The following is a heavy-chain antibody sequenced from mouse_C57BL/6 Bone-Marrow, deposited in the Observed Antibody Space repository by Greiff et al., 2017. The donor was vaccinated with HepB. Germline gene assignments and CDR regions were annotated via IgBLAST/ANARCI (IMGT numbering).Heavy chain of an antibody. Sequence: EVQVVESGGGLVKPGGSLKLSCAASGFTFSDYGMHWVRQAPEKGLEWVAYISSGSSTIYYADTVKGRFTISRDNAKNTLFLQMTSLRSEDTAMYYCASYYGSSYVRYAMDYWGQGTSVTVSS. J-gene: IGHJ4*01. D-gene: IGHD1-1*01. CDR2: ISSGSSTI. CDR3: ASYYGSSYVRYAMDY. V-gene: IGHV5-17*01. CDR1: GFTFSDYG.